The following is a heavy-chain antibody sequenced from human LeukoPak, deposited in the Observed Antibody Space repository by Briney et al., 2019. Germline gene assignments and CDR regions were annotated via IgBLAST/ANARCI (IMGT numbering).Heavy chain of an antibody. CDR1: GFTFSSYS. V-gene: IGHV3-21*01. D-gene: IGHD3-10*01. CDR2: ISSSSSYI. J-gene: IGHJ6*04. Sequence: PGGSLRLSCAASGFTFSSYSMNWVRQAPGKGLEWVSSISSSSSYIYYADSVKGRFTISRDNAKNSLYLQMNSLRAEDTAVYYCVSQTMVRGVPPTHYYSYGMDVWGKGTAVTVSS. CDR3: VSQTMVRGVPPTHYYSYGMDV.